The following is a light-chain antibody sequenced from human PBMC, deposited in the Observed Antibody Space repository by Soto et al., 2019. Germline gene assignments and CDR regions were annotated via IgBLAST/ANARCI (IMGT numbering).Light chain of an antibody. CDR1: QSVSSN. CDR2: GAS. J-gene: IGKJ1*01. CDR3: QQYNNWPQT. V-gene: IGKV3-15*01. Sequence: EIVMTQSPATQSVSPGERATLSCRASQSVSSNLAWYQQKPGQAPRLLIYGASTRATGIPARFSGSGSGTELTLTISSLQSEDFAVYYCQQYNNWPQTFGQGTKVEIK.